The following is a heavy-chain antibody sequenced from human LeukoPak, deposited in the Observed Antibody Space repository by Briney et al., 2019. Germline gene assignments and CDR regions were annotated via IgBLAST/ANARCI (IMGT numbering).Heavy chain of an antibody. Sequence: PSETLSLTCTVSGGSISGYYWSWIRQPPGKGLEWIGYIYYSGSTNYNPSLKSRVTISVDTSKNQFSLKLSSVTAADTAVYYCATDVGFGDSDVWGKGTTVTVSS. CDR2: IYYSGST. V-gene: IGHV4-59*01. D-gene: IGHD3-10*01. J-gene: IGHJ6*04. CDR3: ATDVGFGDSDV. CDR1: GGSISGYY.